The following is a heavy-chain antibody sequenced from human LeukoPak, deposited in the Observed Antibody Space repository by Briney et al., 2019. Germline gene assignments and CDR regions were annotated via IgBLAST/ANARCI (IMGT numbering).Heavy chain of an antibody. CDR1: GFTFSSYA. Sequence: XGSLRLSCAASGFTFSSYAMHWVRQAPGKGLEWVAVISYDGSNKYYADSVKGRFTISRDNSKNTLYLQMNSLRAEDTAVCYCARVVAEVVNDAFDIWGQGTMVTVSS. CDR3: ARVVAEVVNDAFDI. D-gene: IGHD2-15*01. V-gene: IGHV3-30*01. CDR2: ISYDGSNK. J-gene: IGHJ3*02.